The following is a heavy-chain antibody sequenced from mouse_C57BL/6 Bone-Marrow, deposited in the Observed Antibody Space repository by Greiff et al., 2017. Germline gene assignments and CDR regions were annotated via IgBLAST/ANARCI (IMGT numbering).Heavy chain of an antibody. CDR2: IDPETGGT. CDR1: GYTFTDYE. J-gene: IGHJ1*03. Sequence: QVQLKQSGAELVRPGASVTLSCKASGYTFTDYEMHWVKQTPVHGLEWIGAIDPETGGTAYNQKFKGKAILTADKSSSTAYMELRSLTSEDSAVYYCTYDGYWYFDVWGTGTTVTVSS. V-gene: IGHV1-15*01. D-gene: IGHD2-3*01. CDR3: TYDGYWYFDV.